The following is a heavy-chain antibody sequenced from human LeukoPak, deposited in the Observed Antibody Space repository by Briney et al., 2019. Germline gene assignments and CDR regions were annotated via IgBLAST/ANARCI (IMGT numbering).Heavy chain of an antibody. CDR1: GYTFTSYY. V-gene: IGHV1-46*01. CDR3: ARDLAYCGGDCYSPTPLVISYYYGMDV. Sequence: ASVKVSCTASGYTFTSYYMHWVRQAPGQGLEWMGIINPSGGSTSYAQRFQGRVTMTRDTSTSTVYMELSSLRSEDTAVYYCARDLAYCGGDCYSPTPLVISYYYGMDVWGQGTTVTVSS. J-gene: IGHJ6*02. CDR2: INPSGGST. D-gene: IGHD2-21*02.